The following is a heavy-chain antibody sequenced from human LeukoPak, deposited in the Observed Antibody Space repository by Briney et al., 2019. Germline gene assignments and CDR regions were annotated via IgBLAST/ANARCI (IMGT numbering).Heavy chain of an antibody. J-gene: IGHJ3*02. CDR3: ARHRIAAAATGSAFDI. V-gene: IGHV1-69*05. D-gene: IGHD6-13*01. Sequence: ASVKVSCKASGGTFSSYAISWVRQAPGQGLEWMGGIIPIFGTANYAQKFQGRVTITTDESTSTAYMELSSLRSEDTAVYYCARHRIAAAATGSAFDIWAKGQWSPSLQ. CDR1: GGTFSSYA. CDR2: IIPIFGTA.